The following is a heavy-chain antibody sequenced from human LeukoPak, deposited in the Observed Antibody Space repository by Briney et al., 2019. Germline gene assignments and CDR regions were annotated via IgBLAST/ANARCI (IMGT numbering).Heavy chain of an antibody. V-gene: IGHV3-74*01. D-gene: IGHD4-11*01. CDR1: GFTFSSYW. CDR3: ARDRNTFDY. Sequence: GGSLRLFCAASGFTFSSYWMHWVRHAPGKGLVWVSHINGDGSSTSYADSVKGRFAISRDNAKNTLYLQMNSLRAEDTAVYYCARDRNTFDYWGQGTLVTVSS. CDR2: INGDGSST. J-gene: IGHJ4*02.